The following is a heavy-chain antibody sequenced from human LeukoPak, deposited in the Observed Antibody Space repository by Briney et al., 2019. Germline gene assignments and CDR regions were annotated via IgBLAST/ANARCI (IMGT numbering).Heavy chain of an antibody. CDR1: GFTFSNYW. J-gene: IGHJ6*02. V-gene: IGHV3-33*08. Sequence: HPGGSLRLSCAASGFTFSNYWMHWVRQAPGKGLEWVAVIWYDGSNKYYADSVKGRFTISRDNSKNTLYLQMNSLRAEDTAVYYCARDWANYYYYGMDVWGQGTTVTVSS. D-gene: IGHD3-16*01. CDR3: ARDWANYYYYGMDV. CDR2: IWYDGSNK.